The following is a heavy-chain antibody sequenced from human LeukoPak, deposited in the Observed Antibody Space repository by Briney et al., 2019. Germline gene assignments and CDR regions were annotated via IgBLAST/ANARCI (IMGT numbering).Heavy chain of an antibody. J-gene: IGHJ3*02. D-gene: IGHD1-26*01. V-gene: IGHV3-64*04. CDR1: GFAFSNYG. CDR3: AKDSYSGSYFGLDDAFDI. Sequence: GGSLRLSCAASGFAFSNYGMHWVRQAPGKGLEYVSAIRSNGGSTYYADSVKGRFTISRDNSQNTLYLQMNSLRTEDTALYYCAKDSYSGSYFGLDDAFDIWGQGTMVTVSS. CDR2: IRSNGGST.